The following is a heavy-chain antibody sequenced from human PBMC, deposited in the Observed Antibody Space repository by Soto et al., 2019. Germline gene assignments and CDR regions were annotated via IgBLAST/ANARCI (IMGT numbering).Heavy chain of an antibody. CDR1: GDSLSLYY. V-gene: IGHV4-59*01. CDR2: IYSTGSS. CDR3: ARGERKVNWRPYFDT. D-gene: IGHD1-26*01. J-gene: IGHJ5*02. Sequence: SETLSLTCTVSGDSLSLYYWSWIRLSPGKGLEWIGYIYSTGSSDQNPSLRDRVAVSADASKNQFYLTLTSMTAADTAVYYCARGERKVNWRPYFDTWGQGIQVTVSS.